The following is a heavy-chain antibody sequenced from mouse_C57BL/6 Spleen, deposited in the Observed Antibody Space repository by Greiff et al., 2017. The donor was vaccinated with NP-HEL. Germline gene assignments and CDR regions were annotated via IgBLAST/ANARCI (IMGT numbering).Heavy chain of an antibody. CDR2: INPNCGTT. CDR3: AREGYDYDGFAY. CDR1: GYSFTDYD. D-gene: IGHD2-4*01. J-gene: IGHJ3*01. V-gene: IGHV1-39*01. Sequence: VQLKQSGPELVTPGASVTISCKASGYSFTDYDMNWVKQSNGKSLEWIGVINPNCGTTNYNQKFKGKATVTVDQSSSTVYMQLSSLTSEDSAVYYCAREGYDYDGFAYWGQGTLVTVAA.